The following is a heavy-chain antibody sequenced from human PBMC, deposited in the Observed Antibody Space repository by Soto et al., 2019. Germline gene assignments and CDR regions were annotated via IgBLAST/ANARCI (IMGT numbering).Heavy chain of an antibody. CDR1: GFTFSSYG. J-gene: IGHJ4*02. CDR2: IWYDGSNK. Sequence: GGSLRLSCAASGFTFSSYGMHWVRQAPGKGLEWVAVIWYDGSNKYYADSVKGRFTISRDNSKNTLYLQMNSLRAEDTAVYYCARDPGRASGYPDYWGQGTLVTVSS. D-gene: IGHD3-22*01. V-gene: IGHV3-33*01. CDR3: ARDPGRASGYPDY.